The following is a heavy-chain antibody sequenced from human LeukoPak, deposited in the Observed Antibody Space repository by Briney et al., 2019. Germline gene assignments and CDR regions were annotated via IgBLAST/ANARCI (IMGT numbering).Heavy chain of an antibody. Sequence: GGSLRLSCAASGFSFSSYAMSWVRQAPGKGREWVSSITSVSSYKYYADSVKGRFTISRDNAKNSLFLQMNSLRAEDTAIYYCARDPTADDYWGQGTLVTVSS. CDR1: GFSFSSYA. CDR3: ARDPTADDY. D-gene: IGHD2-2*01. J-gene: IGHJ4*02. V-gene: IGHV3-21*01. CDR2: ITSVSSYK.